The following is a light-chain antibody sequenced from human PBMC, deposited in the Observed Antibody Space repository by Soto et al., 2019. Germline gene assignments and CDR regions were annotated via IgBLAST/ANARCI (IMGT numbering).Light chain of an antibody. CDR1: SSNSGAGYN. J-gene: IGLJ3*02. CDR3: QSYDSSLSGWV. V-gene: IGLV1-40*01. CDR2: GNS. Sequence: QSVLTQPPSVSGAPVQRVTISCTGSSSNSGAGYNVHWYQQLPGTAPKLLIFGNSNRPSGVPDRFSGSKSGTSASLAITGLQAEDEADYYCQSYDSSLSGWVFGGGTKLTVL.